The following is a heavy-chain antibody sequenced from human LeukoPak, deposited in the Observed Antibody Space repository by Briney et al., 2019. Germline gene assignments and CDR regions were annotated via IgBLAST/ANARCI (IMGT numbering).Heavy chain of an antibody. D-gene: IGHD3-22*01. CDR3: ARERYYDSSGYADAFDI. CDR1: GGSISSSSYY. CDR2: IYYSGST. V-gene: IGHV4-39*07. Sequence: SETLSLTCTVSGGSISSSSYYWGWIRQPPGKGLVWIGSIYYSGSTYYNPSLKSRVTISVDTSKNQFSLKLSSVTAADTAVYYCARERYYDSSGYADAFDIWGQGTMVTVSS. J-gene: IGHJ3*02.